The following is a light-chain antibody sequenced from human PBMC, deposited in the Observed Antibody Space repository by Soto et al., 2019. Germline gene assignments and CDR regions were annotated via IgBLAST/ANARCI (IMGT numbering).Light chain of an antibody. CDR1: HGIISW. CDR3: HQTNGFPLT. V-gene: IGKV1-12*01. J-gene: IGKJ4*01. CDR2: GAS. Sequence: DLQMTQSPSSVSASVGDRVTITCRASHGIISWLAWYQQKPGKAPRLLIYGASSLQSGVPSRFSASGSGTDFTLTINGLQPEDFATYFCHQTNGFPLTFGGGTKVEIK.